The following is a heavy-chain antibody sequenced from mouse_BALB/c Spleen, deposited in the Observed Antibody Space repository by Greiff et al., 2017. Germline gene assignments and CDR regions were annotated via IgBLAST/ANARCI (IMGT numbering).Heavy chain of an antibody. CDR2: ISDGGSYT. J-gene: IGHJ3*01. CDR3: ASGRAGQPTAPFAY. D-gene: IGHD1-2*01. CDR1: GFTFSDYY. V-gene: IGHV5-4*02. Sequence: EVMLVESGGGLVKPGGSLKLSCAASGFTFSDYYMYWVRQTPEKRLEWVATISDGGSYTYYPDSVKGRFTISRDNAKNNLYLQMSSLKSEDTAMYYCASGRAGQPTAPFAYWGQGTLVTVSA.